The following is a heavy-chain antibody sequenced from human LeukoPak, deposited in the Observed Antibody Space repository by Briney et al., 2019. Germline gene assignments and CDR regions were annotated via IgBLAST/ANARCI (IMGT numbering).Heavy chain of an antibody. V-gene: IGHV1-69*05. CDR1: GGTFSSYA. CDR3: ARGGGTEEGAFDI. D-gene: IGHD1-26*01. Sequence: GASVKVSCKASGGTFSSYAISWVRRAPGQGLEWMGGIIPIFGTANYAQKFQGRVTITTDESTSTAYMELSSLRSEDTAVYYCARGGGTEEGAFDIWGQGTMVTVSS. J-gene: IGHJ3*02. CDR2: IIPIFGTA.